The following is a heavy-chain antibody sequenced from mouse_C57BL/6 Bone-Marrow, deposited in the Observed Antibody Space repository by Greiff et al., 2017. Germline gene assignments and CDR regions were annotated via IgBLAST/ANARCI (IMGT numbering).Heavy chain of an antibody. CDR2: IDPENGDT. Sequence: EVQLQQSGAELVRPGASVKLSCTASGFNIKDDYMHWVKQRPEQGLEWIGWIDPENGDTEYASKFQGKATITADTSSNTAYLQLSSLTSEDTAVYYCTTAERYGYDDCAYWGQGTLVTVSA. D-gene: IGHD2-2*01. V-gene: IGHV14-4*01. CDR1: GFNIKDDY. CDR3: TTAERYGYDDCAY. J-gene: IGHJ3*01.